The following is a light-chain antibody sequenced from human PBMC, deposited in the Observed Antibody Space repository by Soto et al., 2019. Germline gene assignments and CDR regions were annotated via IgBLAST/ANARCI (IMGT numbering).Light chain of an antibody. CDR1: QSLSVSY. V-gene: IGKV3-20*01. Sequence: EIVLTQSPGTLSLSPGDRATLSRRASQSLSVSYIAWYQQKPGQAPRLLIYSTSTRAAGIPDRFTGRGSGTHFTLAISRLEPEDFAVYYCHQFGASPQTFGQGTKVDIK. J-gene: IGKJ1*01. CDR3: HQFGASPQT. CDR2: STS.